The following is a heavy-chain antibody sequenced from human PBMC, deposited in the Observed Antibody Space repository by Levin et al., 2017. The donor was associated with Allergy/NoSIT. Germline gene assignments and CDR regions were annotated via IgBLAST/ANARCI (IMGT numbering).Heavy chain of an antibody. CDR3: ARDYGDY. CDR1: GFTFSSYA. CDR2: ISYDGSNK. J-gene: IGHJ4*02. Sequence: GGSLRLSCAASGFTFSSYAMHWVRQAPGKGLEWVAVISYDGSNKYYADSVKGRFTISRDNSKNTLYLQMNSLRAEDTAVYYCARDYGDYWGQGTLVTVSS. D-gene: IGHD4-17*01. V-gene: IGHV3-30*04.